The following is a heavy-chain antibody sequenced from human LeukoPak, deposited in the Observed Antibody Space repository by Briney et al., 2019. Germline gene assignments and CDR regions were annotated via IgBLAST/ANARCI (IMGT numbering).Heavy chain of an antibody. CDR1: GFTFTSSA. Sequence: AASVKVSCKASGFTFTSSAVQWVRQARGQRLEWIGWIVVGSGNTNYAQKLQGRVTMTTDTSTSTAYMELRSLRSDDTAVYYCARNFIAVAGIGGMDVWGQGTTVTVS. D-gene: IGHD6-19*01. J-gene: IGHJ6*02. CDR2: IVVGSGNT. V-gene: IGHV1-58*01. CDR3: ARNFIAVAGIGGMDV.